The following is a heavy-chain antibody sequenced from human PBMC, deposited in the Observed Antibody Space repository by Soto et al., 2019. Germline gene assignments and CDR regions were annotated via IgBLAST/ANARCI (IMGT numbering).Heavy chain of an antibody. J-gene: IGHJ4*02. D-gene: IGHD3-3*01. V-gene: IGHV1-3*01. CDR1: GYTFTSYA. Sequence: ASVKVSCKASGYTFTSYAMHWVRQAPGQRLEWMGWINAGNGNTKYSQKFQGRVTITRDTSASTAYMELSSLRSEDTAVYYCARVYYDFWSGYSYYFDYWGQGTLVTVSS. CDR2: INAGNGNT. CDR3: ARVYYDFWSGYSYYFDY.